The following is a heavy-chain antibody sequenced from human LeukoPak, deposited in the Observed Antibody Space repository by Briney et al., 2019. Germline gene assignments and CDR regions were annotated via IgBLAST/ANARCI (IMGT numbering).Heavy chain of an antibody. J-gene: IGHJ5*01. D-gene: IGHD6-13*01. Sequence: PSGTLSLTCAVSGGSISESNWWTWVRQPPGKGLEWIGEIHHSGSTNYNPSLNRRVSISVDTSKNQFSLKVISVTAADTAVYYCARVSSRAWFDSWGQGSLVTVSS. CDR1: GGSISESNW. CDR2: IHHSGST. CDR3: ARVSSRAWFDS. V-gene: IGHV4-4*02.